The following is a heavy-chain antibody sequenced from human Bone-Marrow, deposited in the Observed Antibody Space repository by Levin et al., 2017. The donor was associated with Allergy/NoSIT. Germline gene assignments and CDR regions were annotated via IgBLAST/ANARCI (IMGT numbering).Heavy chain of an antibody. V-gene: IGHV3-23*01. Sequence: GESLKISCAASGFTFSSYAMSWVRQAPGKGLEWVSAISGSGGSTYYADSVKGRFTISRDNSKNTLYLQMNSLRAEDTAVYYCAKWYYYDSSGYGFDPWGQGTLVTVSS. CDR3: AKWYYYDSSGYGFDP. D-gene: IGHD3-22*01. CDR1: GFTFSSYA. J-gene: IGHJ5*02. CDR2: ISGSGGST.